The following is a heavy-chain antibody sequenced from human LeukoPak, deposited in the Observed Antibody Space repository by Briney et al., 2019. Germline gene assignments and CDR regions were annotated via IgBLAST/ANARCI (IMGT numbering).Heavy chain of an antibody. V-gene: IGHV1-18*01. D-gene: IGHD2-21*01. CDR3: AMYMIAYCGGDCDFIDP. J-gene: IGHJ5*02. CDR1: GYTFTSYG. CDR2: IIAYNGNT. Sequence: ASVKVSCKASGYTFTSYGISWVRQAPGQGLEWMGWIIAYNGNTNYAQKLQGRVTMTRDTSISTAYMELSRLRSDDTAVYYCAMYMIAYCGGDCDFIDPWGQGTLVTVSS.